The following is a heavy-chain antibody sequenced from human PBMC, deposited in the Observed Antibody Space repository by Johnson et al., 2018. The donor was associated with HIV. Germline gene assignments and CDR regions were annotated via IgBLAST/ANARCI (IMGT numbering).Heavy chain of an antibody. D-gene: IGHD3-10*01. CDR2: ISSSGSTI. V-gene: IGHV3-11*04. Sequence: QVQLVESGGGLVKPGGSLRLSRAASGFTLSDYYMSWTRKAPGNGLERASYISSSGSTIYYADSVTGRFPISRDNSKNTLYLQMTSLRAEDTAVYYCARAVTPFGDWEAFDMWGQGTMVTVSS. J-gene: IGHJ3*02. CDR1: GFTLSDYY. CDR3: ARAVTPFGDWEAFDM.